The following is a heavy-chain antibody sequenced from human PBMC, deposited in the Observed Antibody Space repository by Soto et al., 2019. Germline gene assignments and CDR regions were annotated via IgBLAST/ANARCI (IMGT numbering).Heavy chain of an antibody. CDR3: ARVGPSPDDSSSWYGGY. CDR2: IIPIFGTA. D-gene: IGHD6-13*01. CDR1: GGTFSSYA. V-gene: IGHV1-69*01. J-gene: IGHJ4*02. Sequence: QVQLVQSGAEVKKPGSSVKVSCKASGGTFSSYAISWVRQAPGQGREWMGGIIPIFGTANYAQKFQGRVTITADESTSTAYMELSSLRSEDTDVYYCARVGPSPDDSSSWYGGYWGQGTLVTVSS.